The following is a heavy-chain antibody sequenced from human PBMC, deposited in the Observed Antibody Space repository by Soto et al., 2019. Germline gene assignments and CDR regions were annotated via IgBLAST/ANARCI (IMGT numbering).Heavy chain of an antibody. CDR3: AIIHCAPTSCDSWFDP. Sequence: GESLKISCTGFGYSFTTFWISWVRQMPVKGLEWMGRIDPGDTYATYSPAFHGHVTISADKATNTAYLQWSSLKASDTAIYYCAIIHCAPTSCDSWFDPSRRGNLVIVST. CDR1: GYSFTTFW. D-gene: IGHD2-21*01. CDR2: IDPGDTYA. V-gene: IGHV5-10-1*01. J-gene: IGHJ5*02.